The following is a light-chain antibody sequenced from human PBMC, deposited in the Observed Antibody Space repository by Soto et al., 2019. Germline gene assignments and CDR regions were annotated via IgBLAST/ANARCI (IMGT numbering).Light chain of an antibody. V-gene: IGLV2-14*01. CDR3: SSFTSSMTNV. Sequence: QSVLTQPASVSGSPGQSITISCTGTSSDVGGYNSVSWYQQHPGKAPKLILYGVTDRPSGVSYRFSGSKSGNTASLTISGLQAADEADYFCSSFTSSMTNVFGSGTKVTV. CDR1: SSDVGGYNS. CDR2: GVT. J-gene: IGLJ1*01.